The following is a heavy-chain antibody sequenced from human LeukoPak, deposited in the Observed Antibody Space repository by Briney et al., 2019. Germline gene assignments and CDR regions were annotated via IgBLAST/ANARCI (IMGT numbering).Heavy chain of an antibody. CDR2: FDPEDGET. J-gene: IGHJ4*02. CDR3: ATDRAINYYDSSGYYSFDY. CDR1: GYTLTELS. Sequence: EASVKVSCKVSGYTLTELSMHWVRQAPGKGLEWMGGFDPEDGETIYAQKFQGRVTMTEDTSTDTAYMELSSLRPEDTAVYYCATDRAINYYDSSGYYSFDYWGQGTLVTVSS. V-gene: IGHV1-24*01. D-gene: IGHD3-22*01.